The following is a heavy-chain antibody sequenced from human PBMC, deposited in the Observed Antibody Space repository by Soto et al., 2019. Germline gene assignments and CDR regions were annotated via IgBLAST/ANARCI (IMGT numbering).Heavy chain of an antibody. CDR3: ARDRYASGY. D-gene: IGHD1-26*01. Sequence: SETLSLSGTIAAGSISSYYWSSVRQPPGKGLEWIGYIYYSGRTNYNPSLKSRVTISRDTSKNQFSLKLSSVTAADTAVYYRARDRYASGYWGQGPLVTVSS. J-gene: IGHJ4*02. CDR1: AGSISSYY. V-gene: IGHV4-59*01. CDR2: IYYSGRT.